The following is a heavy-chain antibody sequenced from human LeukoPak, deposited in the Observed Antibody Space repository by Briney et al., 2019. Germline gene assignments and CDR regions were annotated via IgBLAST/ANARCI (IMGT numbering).Heavy chain of an antibody. V-gene: IGHV3-74*01. Sequence: EGSLRLSCAASGFTFSSNWMHWVRQAPGKGLVWVSHINSDGSITSYADSVKGRFTISRDNAKNTLYLQMNSLRAEDTAVYYCARDAVDTANAVWGQGTTVTVSS. CDR1: GFTFSSNW. CDR2: INSDGSIT. CDR3: ARDAVDTANAV. J-gene: IGHJ6*02. D-gene: IGHD5-18*01.